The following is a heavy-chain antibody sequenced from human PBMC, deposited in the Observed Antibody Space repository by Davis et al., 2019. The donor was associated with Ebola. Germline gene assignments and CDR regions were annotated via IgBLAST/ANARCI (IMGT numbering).Heavy chain of an antibody. V-gene: IGHV3-30*18. CDR3: AKEVVIMSAAMKGFES. CDR1: GFNFRNYD. CDR2: VSNDGDDK. D-gene: IGHD2-2*01. Sequence: GGSLRLSCAASGFNFRNYDMHWVRQAPGKGLEWVAVVSNDGDDKSYADSVKGRFTISRDNSQNTLFLQMDRLRSEDTAVYFCAKEVVIMSAAMKGFESWGQGILVTVSS. J-gene: IGHJ4*02.